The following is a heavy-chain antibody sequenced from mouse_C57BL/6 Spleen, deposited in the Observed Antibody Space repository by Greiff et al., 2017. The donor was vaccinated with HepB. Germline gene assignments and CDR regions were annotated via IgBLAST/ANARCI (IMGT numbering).Heavy chain of an antibody. Sequence: QVQLKESGPGLVAPSQSLSITCTVSGFSFTSYGVHWVRQPPGKGLEWLVVIWSDGSTTYNSALKSRLSISKDNSKSQVFLKMNSLQTDDTAMYYCARQIYYYGSSKDYAMDYWGQGTSVTVSS. V-gene: IGHV2-6-1*01. CDR2: IWSDGST. D-gene: IGHD1-1*01. CDR3: ARQIYYYGSSKDYAMDY. J-gene: IGHJ4*01. CDR1: GFSFTSYG.